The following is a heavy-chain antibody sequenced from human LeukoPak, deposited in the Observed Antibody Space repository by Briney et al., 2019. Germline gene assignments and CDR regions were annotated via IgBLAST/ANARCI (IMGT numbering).Heavy chain of an antibody. CDR3: ARYVVYGSGKYYFDY. V-gene: IGHV4-39*01. CDR2: INYGGTT. Sequence: SETLSLTCTVSGDSISSSDYYSSWIRQPPGKELEWIASINYGGTTYYNPSLKSRVTISVDTSKNQFSLRLSSVTAADTAVYLCARYVVYGSGKYYFDYWGQGSLVTVSS. J-gene: IGHJ4*02. D-gene: IGHD3-10*01. CDR1: GDSISSSDYY.